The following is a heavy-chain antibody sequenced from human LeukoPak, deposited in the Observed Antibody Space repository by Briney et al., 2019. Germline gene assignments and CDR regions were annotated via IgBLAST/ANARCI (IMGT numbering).Heavy chain of an antibody. V-gene: IGHV1-46*01. CDR1: GYTFTSYY. CDR2: INRSGGST. CDR3: ARGTGIVVVVAVWFDP. Sequence: ASVKVSCKASGYTFTSYYMHWVRQAPGQGLEWMGIINRSGGSTSYAQKFQGRVTMTRDTSTSTVYMELSSLRSEDTAVYYCARGTGIVVVVAVWFDPWGQGTLVTVSS. D-gene: IGHD2-15*01. J-gene: IGHJ5*02.